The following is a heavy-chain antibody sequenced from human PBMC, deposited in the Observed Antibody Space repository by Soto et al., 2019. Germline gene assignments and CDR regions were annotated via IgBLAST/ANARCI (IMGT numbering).Heavy chain of an antibody. Sequence: PGGSLRLSCAASGFTFSNYWMSWVRQAPGKGLEWVANIKPDGSVKYYVDSVKGRFTLSRDNAKNTLYLQMNSLRVEDTAVYYCAREGATVTTDYWGQGTLVTVSS. CDR2: IKPDGSVK. CDR1: GFTFSNYW. CDR3: AREGATVTTDY. D-gene: IGHD4-17*01. J-gene: IGHJ4*02. V-gene: IGHV3-7*01.